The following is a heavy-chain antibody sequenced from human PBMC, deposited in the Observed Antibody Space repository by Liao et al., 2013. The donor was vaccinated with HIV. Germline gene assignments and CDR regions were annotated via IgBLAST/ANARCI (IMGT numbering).Heavy chain of an antibody. Sequence: QLQESGPGLVKPSETLSLTCSVSGASMATDTYYWGWIRQPPGKGLQWIGNIFHTGKTYYNPSLESRSTISIDTSKSQFSLILNSVTAADTAIYYCAREVSPAIILTPADFDNWGQGTLVTVSS. V-gene: IGHV4-39*07. CDR2: IFHTGKT. D-gene: IGHD3-10*01. J-gene: IGHJ4*02. CDR1: GASMATDTYY. CDR3: AREVSPAIILTPADFDN.